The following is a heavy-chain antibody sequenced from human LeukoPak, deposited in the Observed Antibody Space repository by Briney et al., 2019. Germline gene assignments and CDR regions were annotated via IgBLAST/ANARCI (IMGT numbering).Heavy chain of an antibody. CDR1: GFSFSTYN. CDR3: ATVPGTSYDY. Sequence: GGSLRLSCAASGFSFSTYNMNCVRQAPGKGLEWVSYISSGSGSIHYADSVRGRFIISRDNAKKSLYLQMNRLRDEDTAVYYCATVPGTSYDYWGQGTLVTVSS. V-gene: IGHV3-48*02. D-gene: IGHD3/OR15-3a*01. CDR2: ISSGSGSI. J-gene: IGHJ4*02.